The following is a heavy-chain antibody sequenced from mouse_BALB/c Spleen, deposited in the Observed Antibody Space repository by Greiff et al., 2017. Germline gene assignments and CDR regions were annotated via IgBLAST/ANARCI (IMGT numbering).Heavy chain of an antibody. V-gene: IGHV1-54*01. CDR3: AREDYYGNYDY. D-gene: IGHD2-1*01. J-gene: IGHJ2*01. CDR1: GYAFTNYL. Sequence: QVQLKESGAELVRPGTSVKVSCKASGYAFTNYLIEWVKQRPGQGLEWIGVINPGSGGTNFNEKFKGKATLTADKSSSTAYMQLSSLTSDDSAVYFCAREDYYGNYDYWGQGTTLTVSS. CDR2: INPGSGGT.